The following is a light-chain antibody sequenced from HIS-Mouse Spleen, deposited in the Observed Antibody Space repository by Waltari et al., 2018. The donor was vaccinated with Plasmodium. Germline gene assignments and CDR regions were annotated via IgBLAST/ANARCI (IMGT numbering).Light chain of an antibody. V-gene: IGKV3-15*01. CDR1: QSVSSN. Sequence: EIVMTQSPATLSVSPGERATLSCRASQSVSSNLAWYQQKPGQAPRLLIYGASTRATGIRARFSCSGSGTEFTLTISSMQSEDFAVYYCQQYNNWPRGTFGQGTKVEIK. J-gene: IGKJ1*01. CDR3: QQYNNWPRGT. CDR2: GAS.